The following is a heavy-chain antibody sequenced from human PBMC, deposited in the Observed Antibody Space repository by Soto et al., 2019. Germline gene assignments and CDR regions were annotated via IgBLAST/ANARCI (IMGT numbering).Heavy chain of an antibody. CDR1: GFTFSSYE. CDR2: ISSSGSTI. CDR3: ARDRHSSGWYGWFDP. D-gene: IGHD6-19*01. Sequence: SLRLSCAASGFTFSSYEMNWVRQAPGKGLEWVSYISSSGSTIYYADSVKGRFTISRDNAKNSLYLQMNSLRAEDTAVYYCARDRHSSGWYGWFDPWGQGTLVTVSS. J-gene: IGHJ5*02. V-gene: IGHV3-48*03.